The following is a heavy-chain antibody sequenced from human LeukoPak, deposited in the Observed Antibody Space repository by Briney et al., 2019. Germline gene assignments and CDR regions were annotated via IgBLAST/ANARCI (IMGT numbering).Heavy chain of an antibody. CDR3: ARRSYGSGSYYLQY. D-gene: IGHD3-10*01. Sequence: YXFTXXAMNWVRQAPGQGLEWMGWINTNTGNPTYAQGFTGRFVFSLDTSVSTAYLQISSLKAEDTAVYYCARRSYGSGSYYLQYWGQGTLVTVSS. CDR2: INTNTGNP. CDR1: YXFTXXA. J-gene: IGHJ4*02. V-gene: IGHV7-4-1*02.